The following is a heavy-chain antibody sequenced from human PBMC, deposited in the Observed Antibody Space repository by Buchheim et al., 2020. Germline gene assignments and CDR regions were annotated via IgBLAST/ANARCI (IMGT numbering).Heavy chain of an antibody. CDR3: ARERYYDILTGYYLPYYYYGMDV. D-gene: IGHD3-9*01. Sequence: EVQLVESGGGLVQPGGSLRLSCAASGFTFSSYSMNWVRQAPGKGLEWVSYISSSSSTIYYADSVKGRLTISRDNAKNSLYLQMNSLRAEDTAVYYCARERYYDILTGYYLPYYYYGMDVWGQGTT. J-gene: IGHJ6*02. CDR2: ISSSSSTI. V-gene: IGHV3-48*04. CDR1: GFTFSSYS.